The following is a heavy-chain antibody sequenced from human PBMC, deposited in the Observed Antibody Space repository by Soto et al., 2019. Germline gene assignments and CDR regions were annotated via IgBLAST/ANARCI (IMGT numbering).Heavy chain of an antibody. Sequence: PSETLSLTCIVSGGSISSCYYCGWIRQTPGKGLEYIGVINHSGNTYYNPSLKSRVTISVDTSKNQFSLKLSSVTAADTAVYYCARGRVTIFGVVIILGYWWFDYWGQGTLVTVSS. V-gene: IGHV4-39*07. J-gene: IGHJ4*02. D-gene: IGHD3-3*01. CDR3: ARGRVTIFGVVIILGYWWFDY. CDR1: GGSISSCYY. CDR2: INHSGNT.